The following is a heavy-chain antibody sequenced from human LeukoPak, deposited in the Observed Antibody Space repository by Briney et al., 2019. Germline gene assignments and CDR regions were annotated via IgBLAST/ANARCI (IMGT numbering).Heavy chain of an antibody. V-gene: IGHV1-24*01. CDR1: GYTLTESS. J-gene: IGHJ4*02. CDR2: FDPEDGEA. D-gene: IGHD6-19*01. Sequence: ASVKVSCKVSGYTLTESSVHWVRQPPGKGREWMGGFDPEDGEAIYAPKIQGRVTMTEDTSTDTAYLELRSLRSDDTAVYYCVTDIRSGWRNYWGQGTLITVSS. CDR3: VTDIRSGWRNY.